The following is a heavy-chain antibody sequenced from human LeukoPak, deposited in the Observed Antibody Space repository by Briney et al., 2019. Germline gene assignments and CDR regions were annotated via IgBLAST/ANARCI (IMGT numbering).Heavy chain of an antibody. D-gene: IGHD3-22*01. CDR3: ARVTSQDYDSSGSYYFDY. J-gene: IGHJ4*02. CDR1: GGSISSGGYS. V-gene: IGHV4-30-2*01. CDR2: IYHSGST. Sequence: SETLSLTCAVSGGSISSGGYSWRWIRQPPGKGLEWIGYIYHSGSTYYNPSLKSRVTISVDRSKNQFSLKLSSVTAADTAVYYCARVTSQDYDSSGSYYFDYWGQGTLVTVSS.